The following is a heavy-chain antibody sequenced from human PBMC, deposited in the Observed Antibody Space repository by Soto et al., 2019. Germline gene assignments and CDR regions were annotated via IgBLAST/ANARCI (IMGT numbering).Heavy chain of an antibody. J-gene: IGHJ6*02. Sequence: QVQLVQSGDEVRKPGSSVKVSCKASGYIFVNYGIAWVRQAPGQGLEWMGWISPYSGNTHYASKVQCRLTMSTDTGTGTAYLDLGSLTCDDTGGQYFAMLDNHVTTTPQDVWAQGTTVTVSS. D-gene: IGHD1-1*01. CDR2: ISPYSGNT. CDR1: GYIFVNYG. V-gene: IGHV1-18*01. CDR3: AMLDNHVTTTPQDV.